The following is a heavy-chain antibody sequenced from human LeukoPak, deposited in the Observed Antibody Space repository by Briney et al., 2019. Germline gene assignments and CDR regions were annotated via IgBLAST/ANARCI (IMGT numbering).Heavy chain of an antibody. J-gene: IGHJ4*02. D-gene: IGHD3-9*01. V-gene: IGHV3-21*01. CDR1: GFTFSSYS. Sequence: GGSLRLSCAASGFTFSSYSMNWVRQAPGKGLEWVSSISSSSSYIYYADSVKGRFTTSRDNAKNSLYLQMNSLRAEDTAVYYCARGVLRYFDWLFNFDYWGQGTLVTVSS. CDR2: ISSSSSYI. CDR3: ARGVLRYFDWLFNFDY.